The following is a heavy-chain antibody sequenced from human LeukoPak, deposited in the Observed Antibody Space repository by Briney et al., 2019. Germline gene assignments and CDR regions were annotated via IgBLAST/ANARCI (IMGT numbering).Heavy chain of an antibody. D-gene: IGHD3-9*01. CDR1: GFTFSSYG. Sequence: GGSLRLSCAASGFTFSSYGMHWVRQAPGKGLQWVAVIWYDGSNKYYADSVKGRFTISRDNSKNTLYLQMNSLRAEDTAVYYCAKDRKGYYDILTGYYKPEAYGMDVWGQGTTVTVSS. J-gene: IGHJ6*02. CDR3: AKDRKGYYDILTGYYKPEAYGMDV. V-gene: IGHV3-30*02. CDR2: IWYDGSNK.